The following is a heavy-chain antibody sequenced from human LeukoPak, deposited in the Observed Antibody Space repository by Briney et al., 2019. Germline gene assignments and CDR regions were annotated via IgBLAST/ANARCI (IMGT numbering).Heavy chain of an antibody. J-gene: IGHJ4*02. V-gene: IGHV3-7*01. CDR3: AISSPVANVGY. CDR2: INQDGSGK. D-gene: IGHD2-2*01. CDR1: GFTFSSYW. Sequence: GGSLRLSGADSGFTFSSYWISWVRQAPGKGLEGVANINQDGSGKYYVDSGRGRFTIARDNAKNSLYLQMNSLRAEATAVYYCAISSPVANVGYWGQGTLVTVSS.